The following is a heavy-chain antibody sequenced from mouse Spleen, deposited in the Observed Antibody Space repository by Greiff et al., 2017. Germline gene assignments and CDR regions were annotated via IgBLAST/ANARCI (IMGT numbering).Heavy chain of an antibody. Sequence: QVQLQQPGAELVRPGSSAKLSCKASGYTFTSYWMHWVKQRPIQGLEWIGNIDPSDSETHYNQKFKDKATLTVDKSSSTAYMQLSSLTSEDSAVYYCARHGSSYAMDYWGQGTSVTVSS. CDR3: ARHGSSYAMDY. J-gene: IGHJ4*01. V-gene: IGHV1-52*01. CDR1: GYTFTSYW. CDR2: IDPSDSET. D-gene: IGHD1-1*01.